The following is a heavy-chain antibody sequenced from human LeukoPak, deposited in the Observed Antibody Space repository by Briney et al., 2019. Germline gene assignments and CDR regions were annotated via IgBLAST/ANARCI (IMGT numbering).Heavy chain of an antibody. Sequence: PSETLSLTCAVYGGSFSGYYWSWIRQPPGKGLEWIGEINHSGSTNYNPSLKSRVTISVDTSKNQFSLKLSSVTAADTAVYYCARSGVRAAYSYYMDVWGKGTTVTISS. J-gene: IGHJ6*03. D-gene: IGHD2-2*01. V-gene: IGHV4-34*01. CDR2: INHSGST. CDR3: ARSGVRAAYSYYMDV. CDR1: GGSFSGYY.